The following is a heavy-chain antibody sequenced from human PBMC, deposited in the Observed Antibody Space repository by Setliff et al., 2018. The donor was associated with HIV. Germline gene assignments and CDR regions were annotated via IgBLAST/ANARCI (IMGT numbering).Heavy chain of an antibody. Sequence: SETLSLTCTVSGGSISSGGNYWSWIRQYPGKGLEWIGYIYYTGSTYYNPSLKSRVTISIDTFKSQFSLKLRSVNAADTAVYYCASWGAGSNSGFDYWGRGTLVTVS. D-gene: IGHD3-16*01. J-gene: IGHJ4*02. CDR1: GGSISSGGNY. CDR3: ASWGAGSNSGFDY. CDR2: IYYTGST. V-gene: IGHV4-31*03.